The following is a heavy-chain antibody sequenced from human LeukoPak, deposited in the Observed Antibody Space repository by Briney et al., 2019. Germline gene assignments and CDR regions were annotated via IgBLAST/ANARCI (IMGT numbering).Heavy chain of an antibody. V-gene: IGHV1-2*04. J-gene: IGHJ3*02. CDR2: INPNSGGT. CDR1: GYTFTGYY. D-gene: IGHD2-8*01. Sequence: ASVKVSCKASGYTFTGYYMHWVRQAPGQGLEWMGWINPNSGGTNYAQKFQGWVTMTRDTSISTAYMELSRPRSDDTAVYYCARGAFTDRFKAHGVAFDIWGQGTMVTVSS. CDR3: ARGAFTDRFKAHGVAFDI.